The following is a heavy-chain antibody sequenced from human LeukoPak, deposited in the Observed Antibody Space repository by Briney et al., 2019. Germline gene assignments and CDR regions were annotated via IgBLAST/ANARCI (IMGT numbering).Heavy chain of an antibody. D-gene: IGHD3-10*01. CDR3: ARDAGIPIEY. Sequence: SRTLSLSCAISGDTVSSNSTAWDYIRQSQWRGLEGLGRTYNRSKWSNDYAVSVKSRITINPDTSKNQFSLQLNSVTPGDTAVYYWARDAGIPIEYWGQGTLVTVSS. J-gene: IGHJ4*02. CDR1: GDTVSSNSTA. CDR2: TYNRSKWSN. V-gene: IGHV6-1*01.